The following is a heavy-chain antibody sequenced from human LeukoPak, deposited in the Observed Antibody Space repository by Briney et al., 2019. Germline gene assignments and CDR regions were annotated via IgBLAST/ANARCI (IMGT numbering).Heavy chain of an antibody. CDR2: ISSSSSYI. Sequence: PGRSLRPSCAPSGLTSSSYSTNCDRHVAGKGREWVSSISSSSSYIYYADSVKGRFTISRDNAKNSLYLQMNSLRAEDTAVYYCAREGSYYYGSGSYPFDYWGQGTLVTVSS. V-gene: IGHV3-21*01. CDR1: GLTSSSYS. J-gene: IGHJ4*02. D-gene: IGHD3-10*01. CDR3: AREGSYYYGSGSYPFDY.